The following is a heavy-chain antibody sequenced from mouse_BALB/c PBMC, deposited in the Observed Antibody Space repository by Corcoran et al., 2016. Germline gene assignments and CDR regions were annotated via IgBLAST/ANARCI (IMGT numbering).Heavy chain of an antibody. V-gene: IGHV1S136*01. J-gene: IGHJ2*01. D-gene: IGHD4-1*02. Sequence: EVQLQQSGPELVKPGASVKMSCKASGYTFTSYVMHWVKQKPGQGLEWIGYIHPYNDGTKYNEKFKGKATLTSDKSASTANMEVNSLTDADAEVYYGASNWGDWGQGTTLTVSA. CDR3: ASNWGD. CDR1: GYTFTSYV. CDR2: IHPYNDGT.